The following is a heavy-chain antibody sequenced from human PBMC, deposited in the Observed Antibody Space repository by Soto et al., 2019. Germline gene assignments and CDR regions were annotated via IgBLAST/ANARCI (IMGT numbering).Heavy chain of an antibody. CDR2: IYHSGST. CDR1: GGSISSGGYS. D-gene: IGHD2-15*01. V-gene: IGHV4-30-2*01. CDR3: AAGGGMPRYY. J-gene: IGHJ4*02. Sequence: SQTLSLTCAVSGGSISSGGYSWSWIRQPPGKGLEWIGYIYHSGSTYYNPSLKSRVTISVDRSKNQFSLKLSSVTAADTAVYYCAAGGGMPRYYWGQGTLVTVSS.